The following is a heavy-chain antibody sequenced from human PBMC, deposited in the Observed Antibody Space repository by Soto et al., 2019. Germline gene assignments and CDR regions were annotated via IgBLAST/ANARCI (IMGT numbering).Heavy chain of an antibody. J-gene: IGHJ5*02. CDR2: IYHSGST. D-gene: IGHD3-10*01. CDR3: ARDQGYYYGSGSYYP. Sequence: SETLSLTCAVSGYSISLGSYWRWIRQPPGKGLEWIGSIYHSGSTYYNPSLKSRVSISLDTSKNHFSLELTSVTAADTAVYYCARDQGYYYGSGSYYPWGQGTQVTVSS. CDR1: GYSISLGSY. V-gene: IGHV4-38-2*02.